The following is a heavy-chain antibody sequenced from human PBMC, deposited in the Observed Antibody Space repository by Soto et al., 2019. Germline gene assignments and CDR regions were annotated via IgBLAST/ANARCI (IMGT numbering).Heavy chain of an antibody. V-gene: IGHV1-24*01. CDR2: FDPEDGKT. D-gene: IGHD1-1*01. J-gene: IGHJ4*02. Sequence: QVQLVQSGAEVKKPGASVKVSCKASGHTLTEFAMHWVRQAPGKGLEWMGGFDPEDGKTIFAQKFQGRVTMTEDTSTDSANMALSSLRSEDTAVYYCAAGGTRGLQSPLDYWGQGTLVTVSS. CDR3: AAGGTRGLQSPLDY. CDR1: GHTLTEFA.